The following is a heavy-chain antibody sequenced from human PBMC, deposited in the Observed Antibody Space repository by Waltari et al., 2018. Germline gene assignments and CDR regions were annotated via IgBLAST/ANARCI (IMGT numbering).Heavy chain of an antibody. CDR2: ISWNSGSV. J-gene: IGHJ4*02. D-gene: IGHD6-19*01. CDR3: AKDNEQWPHAFDH. V-gene: IGHV3-9*01. Sequence: DVQLVESGGGSVQPGGSLRLPCAASGFTFDQYAMHWVRQVPGKGLEWVLGISWNSGSVDYADSVKGRFTISRDNAKNSVHLQMYNLRTEDTGLYYCAKDNEQWPHAFDHWGQGTPVTVSS. CDR1: GFTFDQYA.